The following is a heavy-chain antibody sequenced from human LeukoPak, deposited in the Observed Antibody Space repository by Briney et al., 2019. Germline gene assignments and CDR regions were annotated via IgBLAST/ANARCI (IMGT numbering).Heavy chain of an antibody. CDR2: IYYSGST. J-gene: IGHJ3*02. CDR1: GGSTSSYY. Sequence: SETLSLTCTVSGGSTSSYYWSWIRQPPGKGLEWIGYIYYSGSTNYNPSLKSRVTISVDTSKNQFSLKLSSVTAADTAVYYCARLSGYSYGYHAFDIWGQGTMVTVSS. D-gene: IGHD5-18*01. V-gene: IGHV4-59*08. CDR3: ARLSGYSYGYHAFDI.